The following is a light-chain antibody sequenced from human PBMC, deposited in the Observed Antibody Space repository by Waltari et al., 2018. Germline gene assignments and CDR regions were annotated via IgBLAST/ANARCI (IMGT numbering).Light chain of an antibody. J-gene: IGKJ2*01. CDR2: SAS. CDR3: QQTDTSPST. CDR1: QRISRF. V-gene: IGKV1-39*01. Sequence: TCRASQRISRFLNWYQQKPGKAPKLLIYSASILPSGVPSRFGGSGSGTDFTLTISSLEPEDFATYFCQQTDTSPSTFGQGTKLDFK.